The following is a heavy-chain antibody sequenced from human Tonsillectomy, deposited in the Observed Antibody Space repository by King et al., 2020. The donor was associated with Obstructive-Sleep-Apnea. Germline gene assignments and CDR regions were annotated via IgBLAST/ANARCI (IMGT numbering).Heavy chain of an antibody. CDR1: GGSISSYY. CDR2: IYYSGST. J-gene: IGHJ6*02. D-gene: IGHD4-17*01. V-gene: IGHV4-59*01. CDR3: ARDYGDYDPDYYYGMDV. Sequence: QLQESGPGLVKPSETLSLTCTVSGGSISSYYWSWIRQPPGKGLEWIGYIYYSGSTNYNPSLKSRVTISVDTSKNQFSLKLSSVTAADTAVYYCARDYGDYDPDYYYGMDVWGQGTTVPVSS.